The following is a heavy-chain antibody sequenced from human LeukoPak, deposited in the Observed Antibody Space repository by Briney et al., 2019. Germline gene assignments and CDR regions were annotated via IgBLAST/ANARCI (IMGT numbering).Heavy chain of an antibody. J-gene: IGHJ4*02. CDR2: IYSGGST. D-gene: IGHD3-10*01. V-gene: IGHV3-53*01. Sequence: GGSLRLSCAASGFTVSSNYMSWVRQAPGRGLEWVSVIYSGGSTYYADSVKGRFTIPRDNSKNTLYLQMNSLRAEDTAVYYCARGPYGSGSYYFDYWGQGTLVTVSS. CDR1: GFTVSSNY. CDR3: ARGPYGSGSYYFDY.